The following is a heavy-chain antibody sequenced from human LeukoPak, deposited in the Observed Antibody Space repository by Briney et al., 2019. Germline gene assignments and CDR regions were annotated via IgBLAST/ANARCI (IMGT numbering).Heavy chain of an antibody. CDR1: GGSPSSYY. CDR3: ARHSGAGTGFVY. J-gene: IGHJ4*02. CDR2: IYYSGST. V-gene: IGHV4-59*08. D-gene: IGHD6-19*01. Sequence: KPSGTPSPTRTVSGGSPSSYYWGWIRQPPGEGLEWIGYIYYSGSTNYNPSLKSRLTISIDTSKNQFSLKLSSVTAADTAVYYCARHSGAGTGFVYWGQGTLVTVSS.